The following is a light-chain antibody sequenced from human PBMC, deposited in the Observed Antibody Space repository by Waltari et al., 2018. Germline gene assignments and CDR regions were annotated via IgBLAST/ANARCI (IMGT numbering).Light chain of an antibody. CDR1: GSTSD. J-gene: IGLJ3*02. Sequence: GSTSDVRWYQQRPRTAPKLLIYANNYRPSGVPDRFSASKSGTSASLAITGLQAEDEADYYCQSYDSTLSGFWVFGGGTRLTV. CDR2: ANN. CDR3: QSYDSTLSGFWV. V-gene: IGLV1-40*01.